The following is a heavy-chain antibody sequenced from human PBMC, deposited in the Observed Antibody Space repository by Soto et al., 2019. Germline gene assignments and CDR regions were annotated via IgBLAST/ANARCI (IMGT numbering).Heavy chain of an antibody. CDR1: GFTFSSYG. CDR3: AKGPGGMDV. V-gene: IGHV3-30*18. J-gene: IGHJ6*02. Sequence: QVQLVESGGGVVQPGRSLRLSCAASGFTFSSYGMHWVRQAPGKGLEWVAVISYDGSNKYYADSVKGRFTISRDNSKNTLYLQMNSLRAEDTAVYYCAKGPGGMDVWGQGTTVTVSS. CDR2: ISYDGSNK.